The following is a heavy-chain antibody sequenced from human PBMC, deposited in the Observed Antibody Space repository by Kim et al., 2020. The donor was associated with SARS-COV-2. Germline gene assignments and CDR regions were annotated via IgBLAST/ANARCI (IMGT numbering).Heavy chain of an antibody. CDR3: ARDLVRGVIIPL. V-gene: IGHV3-21*01. Sequence: GGSLRLSCAASGFTFSSYSMNWVRQAPGKGLEWVSSISSSSSYIYYADSVKGRFTISRDNAKNSLYLQMNSLRAEDTAVYYCARDLVRGVIIPLWGQGTLVTVSS. J-gene: IGHJ4*02. D-gene: IGHD3-10*01. CDR2: ISSSSSYI. CDR1: GFTFSSYS.